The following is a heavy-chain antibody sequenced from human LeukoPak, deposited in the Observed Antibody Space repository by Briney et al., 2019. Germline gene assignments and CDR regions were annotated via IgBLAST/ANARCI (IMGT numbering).Heavy chain of an antibody. J-gene: IGHJ3*02. V-gene: IGHV1-2*02. CDR2: INPNSGGT. Sequence: SVKVSCKASGYTFTGYYMHWVRQAPGQGLEWMGWINPNSGGTNYAQRFQGRVTMTRDTSISTAYMELSRLRSDDTAVYYCAREFRRYCSGGNCYSPLEYAFDIWGQGTMVTVSS. CDR1: GYTFTGYY. D-gene: IGHD2-15*01. CDR3: AREFRRYCSGGNCYSPLEYAFDI.